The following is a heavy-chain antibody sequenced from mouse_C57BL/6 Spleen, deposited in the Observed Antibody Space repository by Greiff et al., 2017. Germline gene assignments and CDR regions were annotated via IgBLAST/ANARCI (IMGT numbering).Heavy chain of an antibody. CDR1: GYSITSGYY. CDR3: ALYDGPPDYFDY. D-gene: IGHD2-3*01. CDR2: ISYDGSN. Sequence: EVQLQQSGPGLVKPSQSLSLTCSVTGYSITSGYYWNWIRQFPGNKLEWMGYISYDGSNNYNPSLKNRISITRDTSKNQFCLKLNSVTTEDTATYYGALYDGPPDYFDYWGQGTTLTVSS. V-gene: IGHV3-6*01. J-gene: IGHJ2*01.